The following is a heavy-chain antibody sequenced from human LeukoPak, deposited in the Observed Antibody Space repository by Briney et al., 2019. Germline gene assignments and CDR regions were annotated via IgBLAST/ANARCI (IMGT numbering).Heavy chain of an antibody. Sequence: PGGSLRLSCAASGFTFSTYAMSWVRQAPGKGLEWVSAISGSGGSTYYADSVKGRFTISRDNSKNTLYLQMNSLRAEDTAVYYCAKVGPISMVRGVQDYFDYWGQGTLVTVSS. D-gene: IGHD3-10*01. CDR2: ISGSGGST. J-gene: IGHJ4*02. CDR3: AKVGPISMVRGVQDYFDY. CDR1: GFTFSTYA. V-gene: IGHV3-23*01.